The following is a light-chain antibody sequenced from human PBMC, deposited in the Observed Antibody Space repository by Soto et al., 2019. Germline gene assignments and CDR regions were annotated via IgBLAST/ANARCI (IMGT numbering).Light chain of an antibody. CDR2: AAS. Sequence: DIQMTQSPSSVSASVGDTVTITCRASQAISTWLAWYPQKPGKAPKLLIYAASNLQTGVPSRFSGSGSGTDFTLTISSLQPEDCATYYCQQANSFPRTFGQGTKVEIK. J-gene: IGKJ1*01. V-gene: IGKV1D-12*01. CDR3: QQANSFPRT. CDR1: QAISTW.